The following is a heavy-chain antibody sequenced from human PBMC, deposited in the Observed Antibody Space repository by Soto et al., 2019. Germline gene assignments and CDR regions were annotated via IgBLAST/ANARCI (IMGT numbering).Heavy chain of an antibody. Sequence: ASVKVSCKASGYTFTSYGISWVRQAPGQGLEWMGWISAYNGNTNYAQHLQGRVAMTTDTSTSTAYMELRSLRSDDTAVYYCARDKEWVLGNYYYYPMDVWGQGTTVTVSS. D-gene: IGHD3-3*01. CDR2: ISAYNGNT. CDR3: ARDKEWVLGNYYYYPMDV. CDR1: GYTFTSYG. V-gene: IGHV1-18*01. J-gene: IGHJ6*02.